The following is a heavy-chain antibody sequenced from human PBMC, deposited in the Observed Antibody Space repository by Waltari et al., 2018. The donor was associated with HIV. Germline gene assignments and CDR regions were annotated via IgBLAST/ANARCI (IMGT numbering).Heavy chain of an antibody. D-gene: IGHD2-2*01. V-gene: IGHV3-7*01. CDR3: ATSRTFDY. CDR1: GFTFTSYW. CDR2: IKKDGSEK. J-gene: IGHJ4*02. Sequence: EVQLVESGGGLVQPGGSLRLSCVASGFTFTSYWMRWVRQVPGKGLEGVANIKKDGSEKYYVDAVKGRFTISRDNAKNSLYLQMNSLRAEDTAVYYCATSRTFDYWGQGTLVTVSS.